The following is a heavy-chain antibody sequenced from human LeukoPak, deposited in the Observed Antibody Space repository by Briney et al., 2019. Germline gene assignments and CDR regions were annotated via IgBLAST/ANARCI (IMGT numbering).Heavy chain of an antibody. J-gene: IGHJ5*02. V-gene: IGHV4-59*08. CDR2: VFYSGGT. CDR1: CGSISGFH. CDR3: ARLYAGAYTRLDP. Sequence: SETLSLTCTVSCGSISGFHWSWIRQPPGKGLEYIGDVFYSGGTNYNSSLKSRLTISVDTSRNQFSLKLTSVTAADTAVYYCARLYAGAYTRLDPWGQGTLVAVSS. D-gene: IGHD3-16*01.